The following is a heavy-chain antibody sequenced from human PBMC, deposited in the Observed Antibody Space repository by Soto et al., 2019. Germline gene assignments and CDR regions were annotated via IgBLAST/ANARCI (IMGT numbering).Heavy chain of an antibody. CDR2: IYPGDSDT. CDR1: GYSFTSYW. D-gene: IGHD3-10*01. J-gene: IGHJ4*02. V-gene: IGHV5-51*01. CDR3: ARPNFGYGSGSYNHYFDY. Sequence: GESLKISCKGSGYSFTSYWIGWVRQMPGKGLEWMGIIYPGDSDTRYSPSFQGQVTISADKSISTAYLQWSSLKASDTAMYYCARPNFGYGSGSYNHYFDYWGQGTLVTVSS.